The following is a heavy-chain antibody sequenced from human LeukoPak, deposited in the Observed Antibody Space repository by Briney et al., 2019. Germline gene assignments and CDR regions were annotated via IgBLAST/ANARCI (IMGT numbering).Heavy chain of an antibody. CDR2: INPNSGGT. V-gene: IGHV1-2*02. Sequence: GASVKVSCKASGYTFTGYYMHWVRQAPGQGLEWMGWINPNSGGTNYAQKFQGRVTMTRDTSISTAYMELSRLRSDDTAVYYCARDLRRHSSGRHGDVLPSEAKGYWGQGTLVTVSS. J-gene: IGHJ4*02. CDR3: ARDLRRHSSGRHGDVLPSEAKGY. CDR1: GYTFTGYY. D-gene: IGHD3-22*01.